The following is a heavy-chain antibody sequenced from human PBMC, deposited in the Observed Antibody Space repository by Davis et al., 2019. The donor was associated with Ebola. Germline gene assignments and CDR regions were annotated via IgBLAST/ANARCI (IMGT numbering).Heavy chain of an antibody. Sequence: GESLKISCAASGFTFSSYSMNWVRQAPGKGLEWVSSISSSSSYIYYADSVKGRFTISRDNAKNSLYLQMNSLRAEDTAVYYCARGRGGNDWGQGTLVTVSS. CDR1: GFTFSSYS. J-gene: IGHJ4*02. CDR3: ARGRGGND. V-gene: IGHV3-21*04. D-gene: IGHD1-1*01. CDR2: ISSSSSYI.